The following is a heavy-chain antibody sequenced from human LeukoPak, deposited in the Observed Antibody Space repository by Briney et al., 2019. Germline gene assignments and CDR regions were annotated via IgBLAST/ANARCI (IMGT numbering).Heavy chain of an antibody. D-gene: IGHD1-20*01. V-gene: IGHV4-39*07. CDR2: IYYSGST. CDR3: ARVLPITPYFDY. J-gene: IGHJ4*02. CDR1: GVSISSSSYY. Sequence: PSETLSLTCTVSGVSISSSSYYWGWIRQPPGKGLEWIGSIYYSGSTYYNPSLKSRVTISVDTSKNQFSLKLSSVTAADTAVYYCARVLPITPYFDYWGQGTLVTVSS.